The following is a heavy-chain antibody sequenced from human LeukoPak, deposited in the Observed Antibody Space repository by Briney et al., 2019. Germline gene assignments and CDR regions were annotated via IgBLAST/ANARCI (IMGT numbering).Heavy chain of an antibody. V-gene: IGHV4-39*01. CDR3: ARLWSGYRPPDY. Sequence: SETLSPTCTVSGGSISSGSYYWGWIRQPPGKGLEWIASIYYSGSTYYNPSLNSRVTISVDTSRNQISLKLSSVTAADTAVYFCARLWSGYRPPDYWGRGTLVTVSS. CDR1: GGSISSGSYY. J-gene: IGHJ4*02. D-gene: IGHD3-3*01. CDR2: IYYSGST.